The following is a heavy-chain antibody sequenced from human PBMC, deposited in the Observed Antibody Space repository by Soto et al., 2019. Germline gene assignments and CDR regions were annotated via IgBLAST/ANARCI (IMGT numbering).Heavy chain of an antibody. CDR2: ISYDGSNK. CDR3: AKDGYYDFWSGYPPYYGMDV. J-gene: IGHJ6*02. D-gene: IGHD3-3*01. Sequence: LRLSCAASGFTFSSYGMHWVRQAPGKGLEWVAVISYDGSNKYYADSVKGRFTISRDNSKNTLYLQMNSLRAEDTAVYYCAKDGYYDFWSGYPPYYGMDVWGQGTTVTVSS. V-gene: IGHV3-30*18. CDR1: GFTFSSYG.